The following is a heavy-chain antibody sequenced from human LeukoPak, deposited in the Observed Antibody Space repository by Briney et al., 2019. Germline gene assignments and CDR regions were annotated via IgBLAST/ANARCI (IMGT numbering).Heavy chain of an antibody. Sequence: GGSLRLSCAAFGFIFRNFAMSWVRQAPGKGLEWVSTVHGRTYYADSVKGRFTISRDDSRSTLYLQMDNLRAEDTAVYYCAKDQTGGGYNSIWGQGTLVTVSS. CDR1: GFIFRNFA. J-gene: IGHJ4*02. CDR2: VHGRT. CDR3: AKDQTGGGYNSI. V-gene: IGHV3-23*01. D-gene: IGHD5-24*01.